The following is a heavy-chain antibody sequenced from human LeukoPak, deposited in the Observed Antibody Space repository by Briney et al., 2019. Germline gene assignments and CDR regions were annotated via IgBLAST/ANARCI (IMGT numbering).Heavy chain of an antibody. Sequence: SETLSLTCAASGSSISSDYYWGWIRQPPGKGLEWIGSISHGGSTYYSPSLKSRLTISVDTSKNQFSLSLSSVTAADTAVYYCAGAPYNFWSTYLDYWGQGTLVTVSS. J-gene: IGHJ4*02. V-gene: IGHV4-38-2*01. CDR2: ISHGGST. D-gene: IGHD3-3*01. CDR3: AGAPYNFWSTYLDY. CDR1: GSSISSDYY.